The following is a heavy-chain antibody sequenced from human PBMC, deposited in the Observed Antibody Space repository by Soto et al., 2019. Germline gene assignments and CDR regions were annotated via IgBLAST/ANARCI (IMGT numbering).Heavy chain of an antibody. CDR2: IPQDGVDG. J-gene: IGHJ4*02. Sequence: GSLRLSCEVSGFTFSMYSMSWVRQSPGKGLEWVAKIPQDGVDGHYADSVKGRFIISRDNAKNSLYLQMNSLKPEDTALYYCAKDLRSSSWYSISFFDYWGQGALVTVSS. V-gene: IGHV3-7*03. CDR3: AKDLRSSSWYSISFFDY. D-gene: IGHD6-13*01. CDR1: GFTFSMYS.